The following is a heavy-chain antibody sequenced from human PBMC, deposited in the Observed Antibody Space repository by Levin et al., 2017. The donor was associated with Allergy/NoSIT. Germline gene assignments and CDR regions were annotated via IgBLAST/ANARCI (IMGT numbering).Heavy chain of an antibody. CDR2: IKSKTDGGTT. D-gene: IGHD3-3*01. CDR3: TTDRGTYYDFWSGLV. V-gene: IGHV3-15*01. Sequence: AGGSLRLSCAASGFTFSNAWMSWVRQAPGKGLEWVGRIKSKTDGGTTDYAAPVKGRFTISRDDSKNTLYLQMNSLKTEDTAVYYCTTDRGTYYDFWSGLVWGQGTTVTVSS. J-gene: IGHJ6*02. CDR1: GFTFSNAW.